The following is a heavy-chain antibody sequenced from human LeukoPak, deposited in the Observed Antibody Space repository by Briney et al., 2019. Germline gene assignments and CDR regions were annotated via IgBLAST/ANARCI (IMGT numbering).Heavy chain of an antibody. CDR1: GYTFTSYG. J-gene: IGHJ4*02. CDR3: ARGIAAASSFDY. D-gene: IGHD6-13*01. CDR2: ISAYNGNT. V-gene: IGHV1-18*01. Sequence: ASVKVSCKASGYTFTSYGISWVRQAPGQGLEWMGWISAYNGNTNYAQKFQGRVTITTDESTSTAYMELSSLRSEDTAVYYCARGIAAASSFDYWGQGTLVTVSS.